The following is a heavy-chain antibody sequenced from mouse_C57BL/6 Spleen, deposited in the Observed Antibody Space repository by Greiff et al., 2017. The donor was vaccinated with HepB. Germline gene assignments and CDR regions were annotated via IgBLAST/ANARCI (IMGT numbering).Heavy chain of an antibody. CDR2: ISDGGSYT. Sequence: EVKLVESGGGLVKPGGSLKLSCAASGFTFSSYAMSWVRQTPEKRLEWVATISDGGSYTYYPDNVKGRFTISRDNAKNNLYLQMSHLKSEDTAMYYCARGGSSGSPFDYWCQGTTLTVSS. CDR1: GFTFSSYA. D-gene: IGHD3-2*02. CDR3: ARGGSSGSPFDY. V-gene: IGHV5-4*03. J-gene: IGHJ2*01.